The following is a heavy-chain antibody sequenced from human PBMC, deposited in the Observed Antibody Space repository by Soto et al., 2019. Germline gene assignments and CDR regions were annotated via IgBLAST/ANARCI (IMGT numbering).Heavy chain of an antibody. Sequence: QVRLQESGPGLVKPSQTLSLTCTVSGGSISSAAYYWSWIRQHPGKGLEWNGYVSHSGRTYYNPSLQSRVIISVDTSKNQCSLSLTSVTAAATAVYFCAREYTYGSNFFDCWGQGALVTVSS. V-gene: IGHV4-31*03. J-gene: IGHJ4*02. D-gene: IGHD5-18*01. CDR2: VSHSGRT. CDR1: GGSISSAAYY. CDR3: AREYTYGSNFFDC.